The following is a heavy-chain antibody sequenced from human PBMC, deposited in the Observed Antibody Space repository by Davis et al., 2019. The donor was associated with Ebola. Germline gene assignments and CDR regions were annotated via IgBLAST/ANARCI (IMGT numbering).Heavy chain of an antibody. CDR3: AKGHSSSSW. CDR1: GFTFSSYA. J-gene: IGHJ4*02. CDR2: ISGSGGST. V-gene: IGHV3-23*01. D-gene: IGHD6-6*01. Sequence: GESLKISCAASGFTFSSYAMSWVRQAPGKGLEWVSAISGSGGSTYCADSVKGRFTISRDNSKNTLYLQMNSLRAEDTAVYYCAKGHSSSSWWGQGTLVTVSS.